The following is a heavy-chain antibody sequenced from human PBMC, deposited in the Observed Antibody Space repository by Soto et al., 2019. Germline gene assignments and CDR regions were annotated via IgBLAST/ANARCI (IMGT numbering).Heavy chain of an antibody. D-gene: IGHD6-13*01. V-gene: IGHV1-8*01. J-gene: IGHJ4*02. Sequence: ASVKVSCKASGYTFTSYDINWVRQATGQGLEWMGWMNPNSGNTGYAQKFQGRVTMTRNTSISTAYMELSSLRSEDTAVYYCARGVFGAAAGEYYFDSWGQGTLVTVSS. CDR1: GYTFTSYD. CDR3: ARGVFGAAAGEYYFDS. CDR2: MNPNSGNT.